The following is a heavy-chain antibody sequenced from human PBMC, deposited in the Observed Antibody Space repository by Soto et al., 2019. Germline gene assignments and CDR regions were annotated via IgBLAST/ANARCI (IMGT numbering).Heavy chain of an antibody. CDR3: AHRVLRTVFGLVTTTAIYFDF. CDR2: IYWDDDK. J-gene: IGHJ4*02. Sequence: QITLNESGPTQVKPRQTLTLTCTFSGFSLTTSGAGVGWIRQSPGTAPEWLALIYWDDDKRDSPSLKSRLTISKDSSKNQVVLTMADLDPADTAIYYCAHRVLRTVFGLVTTTAIYFDFWGQGTPVAVSS. V-gene: IGHV2-5*02. D-gene: IGHD3-3*01. CDR1: GFSLTTSGAG.